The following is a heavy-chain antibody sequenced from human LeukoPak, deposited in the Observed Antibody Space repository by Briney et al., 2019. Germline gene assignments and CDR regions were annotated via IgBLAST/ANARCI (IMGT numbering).Heavy chain of an antibody. J-gene: IGHJ4*02. CDR2: ISPSGGST. CDR1: GYTFTSNY. CDR3: ARVASGWSSTFAY. Sequence: ASVKVSCKASGYTFTSNYMHWVRQAPGQGLEWMGIISPSGGSTTYAQKFQGRVTMTRDTSTNTVYMELSSLRSDDTAVYYCARVASGWSSTFAYWGQGTLVTVSS. D-gene: IGHD6-19*01. V-gene: IGHV1-46*01.